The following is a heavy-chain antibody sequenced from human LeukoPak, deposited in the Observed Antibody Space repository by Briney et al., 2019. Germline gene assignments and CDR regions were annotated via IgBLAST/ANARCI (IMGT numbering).Heavy chain of an antibody. CDR2: INHSGST. J-gene: IGHJ4*02. CDR1: DGSFSGYY. Sequence: SETLSLTCAVYDGSFSGYYWSWIRQPPGKGLEWIGEINHSGSTNYNPSLKSRVTISVDTSKNQFSLKLSSVTAADTAVYYCASRIAVSKFDYWGQGTLVTVSS. V-gene: IGHV4-34*01. CDR3: ASRIAVSKFDY. D-gene: IGHD6-19*01.